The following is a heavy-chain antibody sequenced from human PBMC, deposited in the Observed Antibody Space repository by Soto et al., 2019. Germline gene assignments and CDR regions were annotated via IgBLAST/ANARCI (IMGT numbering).Heavy chain of an antibody. CDR2: IYTSGST. D-gene: IGHD3-16*01. CDR3: ARDPLGFNWFDP. Sequence: PSETLSLTCTVSGGSISIYYWSRIRHPAGKGLEWIGRIYTSGSTNYNPSLKSRVTMSVDTSKNQFSLKLSSVTAADTAVYYCARDPLGFNWFDPWGQGTLVTVSS. CDR1: GGSISIYY. V-gene: IGHV4-4*07. J-gene: IGHJ5*02.